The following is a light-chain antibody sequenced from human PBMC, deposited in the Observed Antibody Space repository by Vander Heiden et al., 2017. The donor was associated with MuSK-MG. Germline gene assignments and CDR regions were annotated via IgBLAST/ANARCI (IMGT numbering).Light chain of an antibody. CDR2: DAS. CDR3: QQDDNLPPT. V-gene: IGKV1-33*01. CDR1: QDISNY. J-gene: IGKJ4*01. Sequence: DIQMTQSPSSLSASVGDRVTITCQASQDISNYLNWYQQKPGKAPKLLIYDASNLETGVPSRFSGSGSGTDFTITISGLQPEDIATYYCQQDDNLPPTFGGGTKVENK.